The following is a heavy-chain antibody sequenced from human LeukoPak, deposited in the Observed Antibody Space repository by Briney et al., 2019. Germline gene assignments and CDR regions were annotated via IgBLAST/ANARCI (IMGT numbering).Heavy chain of an antibody. Sequence: GSLRLSCAASGFTFSTYAMHWVRRAPGKGLEYVSAISTNGAGTYYADSVKGRFAISRDNPKNTLFLQMGSLRADDMAVYYCARWGSTSCYDYWGQGTLVTVSS. D-gene: IGHD2-2*01. V-gene: IGHV3-64*02. CDR2: ISTNGAGT. J-gene: IGHJ4*02. CDR3: ARWGSTSCYDY. CDR1: GFTFSTYA.